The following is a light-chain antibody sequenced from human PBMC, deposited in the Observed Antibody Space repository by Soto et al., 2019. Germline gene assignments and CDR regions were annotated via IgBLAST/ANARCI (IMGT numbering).Light chain of an antibody. J-gene: IGKJ5*01. CDR3: QQYGNSPPET. Sequence: EIVLTQSPATLALSPGERATFSCRASQVFGSSLAWYQQQPGQAPRLLLYGASSRATGIPDRFSGSGSGTAFTPPTSSLEPADFAVYYCQQYGNSPPETFGQGTRLEI. V-gene: IGKV3-20*01. CDR2: GAS. CDR1: QVFGSS.